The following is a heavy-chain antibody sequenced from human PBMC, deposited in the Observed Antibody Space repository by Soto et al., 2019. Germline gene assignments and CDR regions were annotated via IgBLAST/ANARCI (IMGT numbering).Heavy chain of an antibody. Sequence: QVQLQESGPGLVKPSQTLSLTCTVSGDSIFGSDYYWSWIRQAPGKGLQWVGSISYSGSTYYNPSLKSRVAIAVDTSQNQFSLKLTSVTAADTAVYFCARDVDSTILKPNDAFGIWGPGTMFTVSS. J-gene: IGHJ3*02. CDR1: GDSIFGSDYY. D-gene: IGHD5-18*01. V-gene: IGHV4-30-4*01. CDR2: ISYSGST. CDR3: ARDVDSTILKPNDAFGI.